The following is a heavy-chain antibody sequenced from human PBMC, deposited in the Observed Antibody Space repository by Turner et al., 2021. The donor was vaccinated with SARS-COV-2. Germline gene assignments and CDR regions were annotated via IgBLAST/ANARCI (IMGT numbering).Heavy chain of an antibody. D-gene: IGHD6-19*01. J-gene: IGHJ3*02. CDR3: ASPGGNSGWFFAYDI. CDR2: IYYSGST. CDR1: GGSISSCSYH. V-gene: IGHV4-39*01. Sequence: QLQLQESGPGLVKPSETLSLTCTVSGGSISSCSYHWGWIRQPPGKGLEWIGSIYYSGSTDYNPSLKSRVTITVEPSKNQFSLKLNSVTAADTAVYYCASPGGNSGWFFAYDIWGQGTMVTVSS.